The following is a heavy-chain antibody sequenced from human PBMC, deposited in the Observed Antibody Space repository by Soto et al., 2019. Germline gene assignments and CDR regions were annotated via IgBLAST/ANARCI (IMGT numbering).Heavy chain of an antibody. CDR2: IIPIFGTA. CDR3: ARGGTGAYDLNWFDP. CDR1: GGTFSSYA. D-gene: IGHD3-3*01. V-gene: IGHV1-69*01. Sequence: QVQLVQSGAEVKKPGSSVKVSCKASGGTFSSYAISWVRQAPRQGLEWMGGIIPIFGTANYAQKFQGRVTITADESTSTAYMELSSVRSEDTAVYYCARGGTGAYDLNWFDPWGQGTLVTVSS. J-gene: IGHJ5*02.